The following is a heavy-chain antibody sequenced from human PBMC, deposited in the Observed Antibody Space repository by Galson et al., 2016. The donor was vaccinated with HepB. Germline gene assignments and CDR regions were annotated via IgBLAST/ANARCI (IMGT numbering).Heavy chain of an antibody. CDR3: AKDFGVVILGMDV. J-gene: IGHJ6*02. V-gene: IGHV3-23*01. Sequence: YYAGSVKGRFTISRDNSKNMLYLQMNSLRAEDTALYYCAKDFGVVILGMDVWGQGTTVTVSS. D-gene: IGHD3-3*01.